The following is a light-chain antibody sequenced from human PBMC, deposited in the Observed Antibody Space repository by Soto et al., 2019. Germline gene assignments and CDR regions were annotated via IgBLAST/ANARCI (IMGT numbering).Light chain of an antibody. CDR1: IRDIGAYNL. Sequence: QSALTQPASVSGSPGQSITISCAGTIRDIGAYNLVSWYQQHPGKAPRLIFYELRNRPSGIPLRFSASKSVNTASLTISGLQAEDEAHYYCSSFTSESTLIFGGGTKLTVL. J-gene: IGLJ2*01. V-gene: IGLV2-14*03. CDR2: ELR. CDR3: SSFTSESTLI.